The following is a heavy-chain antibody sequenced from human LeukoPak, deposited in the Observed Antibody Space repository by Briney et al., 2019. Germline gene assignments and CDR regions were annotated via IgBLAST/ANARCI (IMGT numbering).Heavy chain of an antibody. CDR3: AKDSLCSGGSCYLFDY. V-gene: IGHV3-9*01. CDR2: ISWNSGSI. CDR1: GFTFNDYA. D-gene: IGHD2-15*01. J-gene: IGHJ4*02. Sequence: GRSLRLSCAASGFTFNDYAMHWARQVPGKGLEWVSGISWNSGSIAYADSVKGRFTISRDNAKNSLYLQMNSLRAEDTALYYCAKDSLCSGGSCYLFDYWGQGTLVTVSS.